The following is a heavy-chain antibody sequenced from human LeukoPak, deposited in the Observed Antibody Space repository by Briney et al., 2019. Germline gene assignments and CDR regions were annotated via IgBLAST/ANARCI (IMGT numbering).Heavy chain of an antibody. J-gene: IGHJ4*02. D-gene: IGHD3-22*01. CDR3: ASGMYYYDSSGYFDY. V-gene: IGHV3-48*03. CDR1: GFTFSSYE. CDR2: ISSSGSII. Sequence: GGSLRLSCAASGFTFSSYEMNWVRQAPGKGLEWVSYISSSGSIIYYADSVKGRFTISRDNAKNSLYLQMNSLRAEDTAVYYCASGMYYYDSSGYFDYWGQGTLVTVSS.